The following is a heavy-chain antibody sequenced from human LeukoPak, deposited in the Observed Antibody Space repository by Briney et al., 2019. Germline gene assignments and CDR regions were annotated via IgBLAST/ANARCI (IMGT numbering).Heavy chain of an antibody. Sequence: GASVKVSCKASGYTFTGYYIHWVRQAPGQGLEWMGWIKPNSGDTNYAQKFQGRVTMTRDTSISTAYMELSRLRSEDTAVYYCAREPILKGPILWFGELSTDDAFDIWGQGTMVTVSS. J-gene: IGHJ3*02. CDR1: GYTFTGYY. V-gene: IGHV1-2*02. CDR3: AREPILKGPILWFGELSTDDAFDI. CDR2: IKPNSGDT. D-gene: IGHD3-10*01.